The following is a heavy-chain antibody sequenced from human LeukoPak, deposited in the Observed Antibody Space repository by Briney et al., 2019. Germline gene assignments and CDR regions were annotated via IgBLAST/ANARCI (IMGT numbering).Heavy chain of an antibody. D-gene: IGHD1-26*01. J-gene: IGHJ3*02. CDR2: IYYSGST. CDR3: VSRWELPHDAFDI. CDR1: GGSISSGGYY. Sequence: SQTLSLTCTVSGGSISSGGYYWSWIRQHPGKGLEWIGYIYYSGSTYYNPSLKSRVTISVDTSKNQFSLKLSSVTAADTAVYYCVSRWELPHDAFDIWGQGTMVTVSS. V-gene: IGHV4-31*03.